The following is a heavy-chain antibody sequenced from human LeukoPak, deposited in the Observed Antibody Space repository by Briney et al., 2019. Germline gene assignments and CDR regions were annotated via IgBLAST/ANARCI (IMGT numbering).Heavy chain of an antibody. CDR1: GYTFTSYG. D-gene: IGHD3-22*01. CDR3: ARDSDSSGYPYFDY. CDR2: ISAYNGNT. J-gene: IGHJ4*02. V-gene: IGHV1-18*01. Sequence: ASVKVSCKASGYTFTSYGISRVRQAPGQGLEWMGWISAYNGNTNYAQKLQGRVTMTTDTSTSTAYMELRSLRSDDTAVYYCARDSDSSGYPYFDYWGQGTLVTVSS.